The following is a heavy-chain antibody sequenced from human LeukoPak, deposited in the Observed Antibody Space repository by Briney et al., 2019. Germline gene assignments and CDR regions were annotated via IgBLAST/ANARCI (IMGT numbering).Heavy chain of an antibody. CDR3: AKGIGELRMGNYYYYGMDV. J-gene: IGHJ6*02. Sequence: PGGSLRLSCAASGFTFSSYGMHWVRQAPGKGLEWVAVISNDGSTYADSVKGRFTISRDNSKNTLYLQMNSLRAEDTAVYYCAKGIGELRMGNYYYYGMDVWGQGTTVTVSS. CDR1: GFTFSSYG. D-gene: IGHD3-10*01. V-gene: IGHV3-30*18. CDR2: ISNDGS.